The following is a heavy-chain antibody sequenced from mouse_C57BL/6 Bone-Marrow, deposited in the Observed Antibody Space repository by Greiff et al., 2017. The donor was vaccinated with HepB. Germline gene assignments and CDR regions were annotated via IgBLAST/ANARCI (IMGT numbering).Heavy chain of an antibody. D-gene: IGHD1-1*01. CDR2: IYPRSGNT. CDR1: GYTFTSYG. J-gene: IGHJ1*03. Sequence: QLQQSGAELARPGASVKLSCKASGYTFTSYGISWVKQRTGQGLEWIGEIYPRSGNTYYNEKFKGKATLTADKSSSTAYMELRSLTSEDSAVYFCARDYGSYWYFDVWGTGTTVTVSS. CDR3: ARDYGSYWYFDV. V-gene: IGHV1-81*01.